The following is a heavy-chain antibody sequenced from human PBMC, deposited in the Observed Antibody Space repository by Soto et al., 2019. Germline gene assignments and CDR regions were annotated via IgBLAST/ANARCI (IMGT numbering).Heavy chain of an antibody. CDR3: AKGSTYYYYYNMDV. CDR1: VLTFSSYA. Sequence: GGSLRLSSAASVLTFSSYAMSWVRQAPGKGLEWVSAISGRGGSTYYADSVKGRFTISRDNSKNTLYLQMNSLRAEGTAVYYCAKGSTYYYYYNMDVWGKGTTVTVSS. V-gene: IGHV3-23*01. J-gene: IGHJ6*03. CDR2: ISGRGGST.